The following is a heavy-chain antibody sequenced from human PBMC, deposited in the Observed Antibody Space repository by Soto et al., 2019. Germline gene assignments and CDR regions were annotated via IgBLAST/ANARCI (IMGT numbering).Heavy chain of an antibody. D-gene: IGHD2-2*01. CDR2: IISIFGTA. J-gene: IGHJ6*02. V-gene: IGHV1-69*01. CDR1: GGTFSSYA. Sequence: QVQLVQSGAEVKKPGASVKVSCKASGGTFSSYAISWVRQAPGQGLEWMGGIISIFGTANYAQKFQGIVTSPAGESTSTADMELSRRRSEDTAVDYCAYTSGGLVPAVVVGYGMDVWGQGTTVTVSS. CDR3: AYTSGGLVPAVVVGYGMDV.